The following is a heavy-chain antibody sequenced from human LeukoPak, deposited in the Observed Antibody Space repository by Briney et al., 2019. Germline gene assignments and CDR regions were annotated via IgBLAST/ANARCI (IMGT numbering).Heavy chain of an antibody. D-gene: IGHD5-24*01. CDR3: ARGRGRWLQLTRYFDY. V-gene: IGHV4-34*01. CDR1: GGSFSGYY. J-gene: IGHJ4*02. CDR2: INHSGST. Sequence: SQTLSLTCAVYGGSFSGYYWSWLRQPPGKGLEWIGEINHSGSTNYNPSLTSRGTISVDTSKTQFSLKLSSVTAADTAVYYCARGRGRWLQLTRYFDYWGQGTLGTVSS.